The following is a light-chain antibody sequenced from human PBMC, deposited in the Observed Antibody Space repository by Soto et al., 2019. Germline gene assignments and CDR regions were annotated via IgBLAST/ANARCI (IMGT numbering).Light chain of an antibody. V-gene: IGLV2-14*01. CDR1: NSDVGGYNY. Sequence: QSVLTQPASVSGSPGQSITISCTGTNSDVGGYNYVSWYQQHPGKAPKLMIYEVNNRPSGVSHRFSGSKSGNTASLTISGLQPEDEADYYCNSYTSSSTWVFGGGTKLTVL. CDR2: EVN. J-gene: IGLJ2*01. CDR3: NSYTSSSTWV.